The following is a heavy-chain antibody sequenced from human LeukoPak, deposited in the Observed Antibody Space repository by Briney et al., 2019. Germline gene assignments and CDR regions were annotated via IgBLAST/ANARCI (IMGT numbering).Heavy chain of an antibody. J-gene: IGHJ4*02. CDR2: ISSSSSYI. CDR3: ARGSSAAMEN. V-gene: IGHV3-21*01. Sequence: PGGSLRLSCAASGFTFSYYNMNWVRQAPGKGLEWVSSISSSSSYIYYADSVKGRFTISRDNAKNSLYLQMNSLRAEDTAVYYCARGSSAAMENWGQGTLVTVSS. D-gene: IGHD5-18*01. CDR1: GFTFSYYN.